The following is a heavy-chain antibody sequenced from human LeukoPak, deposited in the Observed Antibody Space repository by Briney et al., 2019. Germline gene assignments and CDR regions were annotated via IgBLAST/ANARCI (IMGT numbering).Heavy chain of an antibody. J-gene: IGHJ6*03. D-gene: IGHD2/OR15-2a*01. CDR3: ARDHIVIVTTATGDYNYCSMDV. CDR1: GFTFSNYW. Sequence: GGSLRLSCAASGFTFSNYWMSWVRQAPGKGLEWVANMKEDGSEKYYVDSVKGRFTISRDNAKNSLSLQMNSLRAEDTAVYYCARDHIVIVTTATGDYNYCSMDVWGKGTTVTVSS. V-gene: IGHV3-7*01. CDR2: MKEDGSEK.